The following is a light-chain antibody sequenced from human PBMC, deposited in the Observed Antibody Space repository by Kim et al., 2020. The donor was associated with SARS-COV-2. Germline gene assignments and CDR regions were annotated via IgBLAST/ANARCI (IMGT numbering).Light chain of an antibody. J-gene: IGLJ2*01. Sequence: SYEPTQPPSVSVSPGQTASITCSGDKLEDKSASWYQQKPGQSPVVVIYEDRKRPSGIPERFSGSNSGDTATLTIRGTQAMDEADYFCQAWDTSTVVFGGGTQLTVL. CDR1: KLEDKS. V-gene: IGLV3-1*01. CDR3: QAWDTSTVV. CDR2: EDR.